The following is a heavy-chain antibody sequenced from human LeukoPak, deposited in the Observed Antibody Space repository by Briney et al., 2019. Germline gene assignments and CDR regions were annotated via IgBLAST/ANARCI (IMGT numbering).Heavy chain of an antibody. CDR3: ARNKWELLPTDP. Sequence: PGGSLRLSCAASGFTFSDYYMSWIRQAPGQGLEWVSYISSSGSTIYYADSVKGRFTISRDNAKNSLYLQMNSLRAEDTAVYYCARNKWELLPTDPWGQGTLVTVSS. CDR2: ISSSGSTI. V-gene: IGHV3-11*01. J-gene: IGHJ5*02. D-gene: IGHD1-26*01. CDR1: GFTFSDYY.